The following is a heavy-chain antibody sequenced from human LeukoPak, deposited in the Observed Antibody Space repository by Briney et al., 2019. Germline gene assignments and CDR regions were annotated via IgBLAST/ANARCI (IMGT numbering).Heavy chain of an antibody. CDR3: ARGAGSGWSDDAFDI. V-gene: IGHV4-4*07. J-gene: IGHJ3*02. D-gene: IGHD6-19*01. CDR1: GGSISSYY. CDR2: IYTSGST. Sequence: SETLSLTCTVSGGSISSYYRSWIRQPAGKGLEWIGRIYTSGSTNYNPSLKSRVTMSVDTSKNQFSLKLSSVTAADTAVYYCARGAGSGWSDDAFDIWGQGTMVTVSS.